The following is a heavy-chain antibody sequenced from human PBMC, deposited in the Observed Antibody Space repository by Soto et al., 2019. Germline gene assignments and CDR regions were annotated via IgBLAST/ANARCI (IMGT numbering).Heavy chain of an antibody. D-gene: IGHD6-13*01. Sequence: PGGSLRLSCAASGFTFSSYAMHWVRQAPGKGLEWVAVISYDGSNKYYADSVKGRFTISRDNSKNTLYLQMNSLRAEDTAVYYCARAGGIAAGYGMDVWGQGTTVTVSS. CDR2: ISYDGSNK. V-gene: IGHV3-30-3*01. CDR3: ARAGGIAAGYGMDV. CDR1: GFTFSSYA. J-gene: IGHJ6*02.